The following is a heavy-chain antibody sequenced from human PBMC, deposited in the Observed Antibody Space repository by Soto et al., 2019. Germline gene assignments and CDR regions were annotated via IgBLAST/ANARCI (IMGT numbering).Heavy chain of an antibody. CDR2: LSGSGVST. Sequence: EVQLLESGGGLVQPGGSLRLSCAASGFTFSSYAMTWVRQAPGKGLEWVSALSGSGVSTYYADSVKGRFTISRDNSKNPLYLKMTSLRAEDTAVYSCAKGGGSKDYYDTSGYYLYYYYAMDVWGQGTTVTVSS. CDR1: GFTFSSYA. V-gene: IGHV3-23*01. J-gene: IGHJ6*02. D-gene: IGHD3-22*01. CDR3: AKGGGSKDYYDTSGYYLYYYYAMDV.